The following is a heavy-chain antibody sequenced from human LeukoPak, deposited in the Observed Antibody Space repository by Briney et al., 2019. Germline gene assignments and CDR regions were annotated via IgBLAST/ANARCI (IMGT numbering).Heavy chain of an antibody. CDR3: AALRNAYSSGSGHLP. CDR2: ISYDGSNK. CDR1: GFTFSSYA. J-gene: IGHJ5*02. Sequence: GGSLRLSCAASGFTFSSYAMHWVRQAPGKGLEWVAVISYDGSNKYYADSVKGRFTISRDNSKNTLYLQMNSLRAEDTAVYYCAALRNAYSSGSGHLPWGQGTLVTVSS. V-gene: IGHV3-30*04. D-gene: IGHD6-19*01.